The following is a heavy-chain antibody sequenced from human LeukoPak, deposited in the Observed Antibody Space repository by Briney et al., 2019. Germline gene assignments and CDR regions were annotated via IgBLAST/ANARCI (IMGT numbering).Heavy chain of an antibody. Sequence: GGSLRLSCAASGFTFSGSAMHWVCQASGKGLEWVGRIRSKANSYATAYAASGKGRFTVSRDDSKNTAYLQMNSLRTEDTAVYYCTRPELEGDYWGQGTLVTVSS. V-gene: IGHV3-73*01. J-gene: IGHJ4*02. CDR1: GFTFSGSA. D-gene: IGHD1-1*01. CDR3: TRPELEGDY. CDR2: IRSKANSYAT.